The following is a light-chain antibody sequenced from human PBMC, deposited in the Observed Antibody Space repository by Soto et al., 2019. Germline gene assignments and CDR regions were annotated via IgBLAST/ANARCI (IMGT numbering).Light chain of an antibody. V-gene: IGLV2-18*02. CDR3: SSYSSSSTVV. J-gene: IGLJ2*01. CDR1: SSDVGSYNR. Sequence: QSVLTQPPSVSGSPGQSVTISCTGTSSDVGSYNRVSWYQQPPGTAPKLMISEVSNRPSGVPDRFSGSKSGNTASLTISGLQAEDEADYYCSSYSSSSTVVFGGGTKVTVL. CDR2: EVS.